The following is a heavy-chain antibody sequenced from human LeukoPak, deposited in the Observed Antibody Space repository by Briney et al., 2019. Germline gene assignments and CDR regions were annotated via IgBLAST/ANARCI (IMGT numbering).Heavy chain of an antibody. CDR3: ARDPTYGSGSPA. J-gene: IGHJ4*02. V-gene: IGHV3-7*04. CDR2: IKQDGSQK. CDR1: GFTFSSYW. D-gene: IGHD3-10*01. Sequence: PGGSLRLSCAASGFTFSSYWMSWARHTPGKGLEWVANIKQDGSQKSYVDSVKGRFTISRDNTKNSLYLQMNSLRAEDTAVYYCARDPTYGSGSPAGGQGTLVTVSS.